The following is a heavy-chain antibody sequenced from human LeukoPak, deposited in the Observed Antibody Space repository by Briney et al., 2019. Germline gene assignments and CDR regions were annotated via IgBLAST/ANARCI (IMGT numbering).Heavy chain of an antibody. CDR3: ARVRLGSGWSLFDF. CDR1: GFTFSSYT. CDR2: ISSSGSST. Sequence: PGGSLRLSCAASGFTFSSYTMHWVRQAPGKGLEYVSAISSSGSSTYYADSVKGRFTISRDNSKNTLYLQMGSLRAEDMAVYYCARVRLGSGWSLFDFWGQGTLVTVSS. J-gene: IGHJ4*02. D-gene: IGHD6-19*01. V-gene: IGHV3-64*02.